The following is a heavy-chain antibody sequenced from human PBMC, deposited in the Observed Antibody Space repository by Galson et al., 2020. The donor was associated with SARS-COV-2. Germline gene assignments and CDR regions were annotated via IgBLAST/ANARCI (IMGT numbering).Heavy chain of an antibody. Sequence: GESLKISCKVSGYTLTTYWIGWVRQLPGKGLEWMGNIFPGDSDTRYSPSFQGQVTISADKSMSTAFLQWSSLKASDTAKYYCARYSAAWKWGFFDYWGQGTLVTVSS. V-gene: IGHV5-51*01. CDR2: IFPGDSDT. CDR3: ARYSAAWKWGFFDY. D-gene: IGHD1-26*01. CDR1: GYTLTTYW. J-gene: IGHJ4*02.